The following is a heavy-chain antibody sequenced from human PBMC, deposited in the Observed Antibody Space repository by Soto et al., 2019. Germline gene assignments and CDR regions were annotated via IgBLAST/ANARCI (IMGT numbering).Heavy chain of an antibody. D-gene: IGHD2-8*01. J-gene: IGHJ4*02. CDR1: GGSISSYY. V-gene: IGHV4-59*01. CDR2: IYYSGST. Sequence: PSETLSLTCTVSGGSISSYYWSWIRQPPGKGLEWIGYIYYSGSTNYNPSLKSRVTISVDTSKNQFSLKLSSVTAADTAVYYCASLREWRAFDYWGQGTLVTVSS. CDR3: ASLREWRAFDY.